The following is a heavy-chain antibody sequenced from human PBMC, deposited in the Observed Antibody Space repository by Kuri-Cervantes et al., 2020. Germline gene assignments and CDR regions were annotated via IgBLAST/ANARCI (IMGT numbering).Heavy chain of an antibody. CDR2: IYHSGST. Sequence: SCAVSGGSISSGGYSWSWIRQPPGKGLEWIGSIYHSGSTYYNPSLKSRVAISVDTSKNQFSLKLSSVTAADTAVYYCAEHRDYYDSSGYLIGWFDPWGQGTLVTVSS. J-gene: IGHJ5*02. V-gene: IGHV4-30-2*03. CDR1: GGSISSGGYS. D-gene: IGHD3-22*01. CDR3: AEHRDYYDSSGYLIGWFDP.